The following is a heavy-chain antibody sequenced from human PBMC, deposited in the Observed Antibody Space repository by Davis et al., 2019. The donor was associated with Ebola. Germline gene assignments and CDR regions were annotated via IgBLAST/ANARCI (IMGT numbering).Heavy chain of an antibody. J-gene: IGHJ6*02. CDR3: THMYYDILTGYYGMDV. CDR1: GFTFRGSA. CDR2: IRCQANSNAT. D-gene: IGHD3-9*01. V-gene: IGHV3-73*01. Sequence: GESLKISCAASGFTFRGSAMHWVRQAAGKGLEWVGRIRCQANSNATAYAASVKGRFTIPRDDSKNTEYLQMNSLKTEDTAIYYCTHMYYDILTGYYGMDVWGQVTLVTVSS.